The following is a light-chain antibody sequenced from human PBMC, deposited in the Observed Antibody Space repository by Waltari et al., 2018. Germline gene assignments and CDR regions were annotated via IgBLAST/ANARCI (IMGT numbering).Light chain of an antibody. J-gene: IGLJ2*01. V-gene: IGLV2-8*01. Sequence: QSALTQPPSASGSPGQSVTISCTGTSNDVGGDSQVPWYHRHPGKAPKVMIYEVSKRPSGVPDRFSGSKSGNTASLTVSGLQAEDEADYYCASYTGSDNSKIFGGGTKLTVL. CDR2: EVS. CDR1: SNDVGGDSQ. CDR3: ASYTGSDNSKI.